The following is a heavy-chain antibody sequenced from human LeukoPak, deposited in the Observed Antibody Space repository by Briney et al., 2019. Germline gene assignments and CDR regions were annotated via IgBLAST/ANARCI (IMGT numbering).Heavy chain of an antibody. Sequence: SETLSLTCTVSGGSISSYYWSWIRQPPGKGLEWIGYIYYSGSTNYNPSLKSRVTISVDTSKNQFSLKLSSVTAADTAVYYCAREVGATKGFDYWGQGTLVTVSS. CDR3: AREVGATKGFDY. CDR2: IYYSGST. J-gene: IGHJ4*02. V-gene: IGHV4-59*12. CDR1: GGSISSYY. D-gene: IGHD1-26*01.